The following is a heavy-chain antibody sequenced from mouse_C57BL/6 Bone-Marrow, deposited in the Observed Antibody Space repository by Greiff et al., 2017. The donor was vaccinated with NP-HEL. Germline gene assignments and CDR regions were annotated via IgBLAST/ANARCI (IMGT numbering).Heavy chain of an antibody. D-gene: IGHD1-1*01. Sequence: VMLVESGPGLVAPSQSLSITCTVSGFSLTSYAISWVRQPPGKGLEWLGVIWTGGGTNYNSALKSRLSISKDNSKSQVFLKMNSLQTDDTARYYCARNYYYGSSHGYFDVWGTGTTVTVSS. CDR1: GFSLTSYA. CDR2: IWTGGGT. J-gene: IGHJ1*03. CDR3: ARNYYYGSSHGYFDV. V-gene: IGHV2-9-1*01.